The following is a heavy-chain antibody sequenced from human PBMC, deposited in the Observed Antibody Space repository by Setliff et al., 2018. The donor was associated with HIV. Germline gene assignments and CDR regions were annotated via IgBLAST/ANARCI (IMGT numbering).Heavy chain of an antibody. J-gene: IGHJ4*02. Sequence: LRLSCAGSGFTFSNYVMNWVRLAPGKGLEWVSCISSSSSYIYYGDSVKGRFTISRDNAENSLDLQMHSLRAEDTAVYYCARWRWQQSVFDFWGQGTLVTVSS. CDR2: ISSSSSYI. D-gene: IGHD3-3*01. CDR3: ARWRWQQSVFDF. CDR1: GFTFSNYV. V-gene: IGHV3-21*04.